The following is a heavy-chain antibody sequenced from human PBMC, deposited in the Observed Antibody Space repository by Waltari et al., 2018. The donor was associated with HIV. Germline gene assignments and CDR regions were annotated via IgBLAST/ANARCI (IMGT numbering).Heavy chain of an antibody. J-gene: IGHJ4*02. CDR1: GLTFHSQA. V-gene: IGHV3-30*04. CDR3: AREGDCFSNKCSGGLMSY. Sequence: HVQLVESGGGGVQHGGPRKLPCAASGLTFHSQAMHCLRQAPGKGLEWVALISFDGENKKYPESVKGRFTVSRDNSNNTVYLQMSSLRPGDTAVYYCAREGDCFSNKCSGGLMSYWGQGTLVTVSS. CDR2: ISFDGENK. D-gene: IGHD2-2*01.